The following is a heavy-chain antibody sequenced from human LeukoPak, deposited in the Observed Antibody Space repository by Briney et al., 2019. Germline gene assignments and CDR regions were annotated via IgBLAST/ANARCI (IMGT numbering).Heavy chain of an antibody. V-gene: IGHV3-21*01. CDR1: GFTFSIYS. CDR2: ISSTSTYI. D-gene: IGHD3-3*01. CDR3: AKGRDFWSGYQDAFDI. Sequence: GGSLRLSCAASGFTFSIYSLTWVRQAPGKGLEWVSSISSTSTYIYYADSVKGRFTISRDNAQNSLYLQMNSLRAEDTAVYSCAKGRDFWSGYQDAFDIWGQGTMVTVSS. J-gene: IGHJ3*02.